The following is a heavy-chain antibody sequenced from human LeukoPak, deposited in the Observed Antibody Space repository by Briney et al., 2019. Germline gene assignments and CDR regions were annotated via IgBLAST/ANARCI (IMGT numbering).Heavy chain of an antibody. Sequence: EASVKVSCKAPGYTFTGYYMHWVRQAPGQGLEWMGRINPNSGGTNYAQKFQGRVTMTRDTSISTAYMELSRLRSDDTAVYYCAREVRDDSSGYPIDYWGQGTLVTVSS. J-gene: IGHJ4*02. CDR3: AREVRDDSSGYPIDY. CDR1: GYTFTGYY. CDR2: INPNSGGT. V-gene: IGHV1-2*06. D-gene: IGHD3-22*01.